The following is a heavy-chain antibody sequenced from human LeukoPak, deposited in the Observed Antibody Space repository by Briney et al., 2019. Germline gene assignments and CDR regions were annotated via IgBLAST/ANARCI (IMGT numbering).Heavy chain of an antibody. CDR2: IKQDGSEE. Sequence: PGGSLRLSCAASGFTFSSYWMSWVRQAPGKGLEWVANIKQDGSEEYYVDSLKGRFTISRNNAKNSLYLQMNSLRVEDTAAYYCARGISWSFDYWGQGTLVTVSS. J-gene: IGHJ4*02. CDR3: ARGISWSFDY. D-gene: IGHD6-13*01. V-gene: IGHV3-7*04. CDR1: GFTFSSYW.